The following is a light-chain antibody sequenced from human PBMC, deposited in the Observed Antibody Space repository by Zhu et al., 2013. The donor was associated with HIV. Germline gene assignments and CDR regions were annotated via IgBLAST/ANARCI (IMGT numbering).Light chain of an antibody. V-gene: IGKV3-11*01. CDR2: NAS. Sequence: DTVLTQSPGTLSLSPGDTATLSCRASQDVNSYLAWYQQKPGQAPRLLMYNASTRATGIPTRFSGSGSGTDFSLTISRVEPEDFAVYFCQQYGTDPYTFGQGTKLEIK. CDR1: QDVNSY. J-gene: IGKJ2*01. CDR3: QQYGTDPYT.